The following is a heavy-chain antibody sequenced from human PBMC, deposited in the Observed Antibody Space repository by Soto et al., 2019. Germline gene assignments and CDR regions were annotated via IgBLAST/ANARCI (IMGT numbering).Heavy chain of an antibody. CDR2: ISHDGVTK. CDR1: GSSFPKYP. Sequence: PGGSLRLSCAASGSSFPKYPMHWVRQTPDKGREWVAVISHDGVTKNSADAVKGRFSISRDNSRNTLYLEMNSLRTEDTAMYYCVGGGYSSSWERLDPWGQGTLVTVSS. CDR3: VGGGYSSSWERLDP. D-gene: IGHD4-4*01. V-gene: IGHV3-30-3*01. J-gene: IGHJ5*02.